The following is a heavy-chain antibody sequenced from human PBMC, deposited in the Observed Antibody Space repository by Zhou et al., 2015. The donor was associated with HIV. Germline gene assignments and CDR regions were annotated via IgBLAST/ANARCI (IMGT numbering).Heavy chain of an antibody. CDR2: IIPIFGTP. V-gene: IGHV1-69*01. J-gene: IGHJ4*02. CDR3: ARDRSYGYGKGYFDY. Sequence: QVQLVQSGAEVKKPGSSVKVSCKASGGTFSSYAISWVRQAPGQGLEWMGGIIPIFGTPNYAQKFQGRLTITADESTSTAYMELSSLRSEDTAVYYCARDRSYGYGKGYFDYWAREPWSPSPQ. D-gene: IGHD3-10*01. CDR1: GGTFSSYA.